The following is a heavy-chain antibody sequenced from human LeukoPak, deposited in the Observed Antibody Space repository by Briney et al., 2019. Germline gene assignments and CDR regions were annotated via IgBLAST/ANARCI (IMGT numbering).Heavy chain of an antibody. CDR1: GYTFSSHL. J-gene: IGHJ4*02. CDR3: AGERPSSSWYDY. Sequence: GGSLRLSCAVSGYTFSSHLMTWVRQAPGKGLEWVANIYQDGREKYYAVSVKGRFTISRDNAKNSLFLQMDSLRAEDTGVYYCAGERPSSSWYDYWGQGTLVTVSS. V-gene: IGHV3-7*01. D-gene: IGHD6-13*01. CDR2: IYQDGREK.